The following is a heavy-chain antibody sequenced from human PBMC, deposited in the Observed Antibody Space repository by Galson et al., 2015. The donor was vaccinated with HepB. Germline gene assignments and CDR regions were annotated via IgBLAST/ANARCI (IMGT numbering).Heavy chain of an antibody. V-gene: IGHV3-33*01. Sequence: SLRLSCAASGFTFSSYGMHWVRQAPGKGLEWVAVIWYDGSNKYYADSVKGRFTISRDNSKNTLYLQMNSLRAEDTAVYYCARDVSSGWGYFDYWGQGTLVTVSS. CDR3: ARDVSSGWGYFDY. CDR2: IWYDGSNK. J-gene: IGHJ4*02. CDR1: GFTFSSYG. D-gene: IGHD6-19*01.